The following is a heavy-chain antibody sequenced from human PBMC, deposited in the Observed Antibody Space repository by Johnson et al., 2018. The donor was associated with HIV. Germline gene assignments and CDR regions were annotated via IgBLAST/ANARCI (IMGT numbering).Heavy chain of an antibody. Sequence: VQLVESGGGVIRPGGSLRLSCAASGFTFDYYDMNWVRQVPGKGLEWVSGINWDGSRTGYVDSVKGRFTVSRDNAKNSLYLQMNSLRGEDTALYFCARGDYCTAGVSYDEPFDIWGQGTTVTVPS. CDR1: GFTFDYYD. D-gene: IGHD2-8*02. CDR3: ARGDYCTAGVSYDEPFDI. J-gene: IGHJ3*02. CDR2: INWDGSRT. V-gene: IGHV3-20*04.